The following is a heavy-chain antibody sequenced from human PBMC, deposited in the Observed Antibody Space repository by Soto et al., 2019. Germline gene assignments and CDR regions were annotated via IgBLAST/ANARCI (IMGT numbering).Heavy chain of an antibody. V-gene: IGHV4-59*01. J-gene: IGHJ3*01. CDR2: VYYSGGK. Sequence: SETLSLTCTVPGDSISSYHWGWIRQPPGKGLEWIGFVYYSGGKYYNPSLESRVTMSTDTSRNQVSLKVKSVTAADTAVYYCARALVPSTCCAFDRWGQGTMVTVPS. CDR3: ARALVPSTCCAFDR. D-gene: IGHD1-26*01. CDR1: GDSISSYH.